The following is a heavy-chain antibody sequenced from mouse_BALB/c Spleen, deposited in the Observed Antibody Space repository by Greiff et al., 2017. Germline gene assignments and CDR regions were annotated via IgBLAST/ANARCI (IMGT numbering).Heavy chain of an antibody. D-gene: IGHD2-14*01. CDR1: GFTFSSYA. V-gene: IGHV5-6-5*01. CDR2: ISSGGST. Sequence: EVMLVKSGGGLVKPGGSLKLSCAASGFTFSSYAMSWVRQTPEKRLEWVASISSGGSTYYPDSVKGRFTISRDNARNILYLQMSSLRSEDTAMYYCARRGDRSWYFDVWGAGTTVTVSS. CDR3: ARRGDRSWYFDV. J-gene: IGHJ1*01.